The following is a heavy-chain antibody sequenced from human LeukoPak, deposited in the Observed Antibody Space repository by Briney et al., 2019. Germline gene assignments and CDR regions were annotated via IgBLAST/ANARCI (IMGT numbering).Heavy chain of an antibody. V-gene: IGHV4-59*01. D-gene: IGHD2-21*01. CDR3: AKGGKGFPLGLRFDS. CDR2: IYYSGST. Sequence: SETLSLTCTVSGGSLSTYYWTGIRQPPGKGLEWIGYIYYSGSTNYNTSLKSRVTISVDTSKNQFSLKLTSLTGADTAVYYCAKGGKGFPLGLRFDSWGQGTLVSVSS. CDR1: GGSLSTYY. J-gene: IGHJ4*02.